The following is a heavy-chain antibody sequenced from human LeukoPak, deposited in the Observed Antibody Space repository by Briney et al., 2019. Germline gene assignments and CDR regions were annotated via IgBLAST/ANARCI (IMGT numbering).Heavy chain of an antibody. V-gene: IGHV3-23*01. CDR2: ISGSGGRT. D-gene: IGHD5-12*01. Sequence: PGGSLRLSCAASGFTFNNYAMSWVRQAPGKGLEWVSGISGSGGRTYYADSVKGRFIITRDNSKNTLYLQMNSLRAEDTAVYYCARSLATSYYYMDVWGKGTTVTVSS. J-gene: IGHJ6*03. CDR3: ARSLATSYYYMDV. CDR1: GFTFNNYA.